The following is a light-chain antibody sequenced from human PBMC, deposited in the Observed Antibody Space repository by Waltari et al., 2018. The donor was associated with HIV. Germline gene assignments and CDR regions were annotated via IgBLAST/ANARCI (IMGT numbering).Light chain of an antibody. V-gene: IGLV1-44*01. Sequence: QSVLTQPPSASGTPGQRGTISCSGGSSNTGSNQVNWYQQLPGTAPKRHFYSHNHRPLGGPDRVPGSKSGTSSSRAISGRQSEDESDYDGGAWDDRRNCPVFGGGTKLTV. CDR2: SHN. CDR1: SSNTGSNQ. J-gene: IGLJ2*01. CDR3: GAWDDRRNCPV.